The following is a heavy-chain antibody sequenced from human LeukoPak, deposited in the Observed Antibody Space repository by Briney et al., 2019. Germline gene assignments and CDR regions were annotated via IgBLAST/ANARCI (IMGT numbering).Heavy chain of an antibody. V-gene: IGHV4-34*01. Sequence: SETLSLTCAVYGGSFSGYYWSWIRQPPGKGLEWIGEINHSGSTNYNPSLKSRVTISVDTSKNQFSLKLSSVTAADTAVYYCARDGYANLDYWGQGTLATVSS. D-gene: IGHD5-12*01. CDR1: GGSFSGYY. J-gene: IGHJ4*02. CDR2: INHSGST. CDR3: ARDGYANLDY.